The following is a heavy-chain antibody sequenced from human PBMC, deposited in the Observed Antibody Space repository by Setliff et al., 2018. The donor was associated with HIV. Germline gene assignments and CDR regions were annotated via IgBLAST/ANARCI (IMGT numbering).Heavy chain of an antibody. Sequence: GASVKVSCKASGYSFSNHSMLWVRQAPGQRLEWMGWINAGNGNTKYSQKFQGRVTITTDTSASTAYMELNSLRSEDTAVYYCARCGAGEWHLYMDVWGKGTAVTVSS. CDR2: INAGNGNT. J-gene: IGHJ6*03. V-gene: IGHV1-3*01. CDR3: ARCGAGEWHLYMDV. CDR1: GYSFSNHS. D-gene: IGHD3-16*01.